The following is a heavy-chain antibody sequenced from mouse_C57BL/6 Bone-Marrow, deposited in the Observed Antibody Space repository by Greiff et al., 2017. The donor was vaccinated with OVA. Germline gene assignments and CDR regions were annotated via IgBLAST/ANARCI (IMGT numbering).Heavy chain of an antibody. CDR3: AREDGNWFAY. V-gene: IGHV1-4*01. D-gene: IGHD2-1*01. CDR2: INPSSGYT. CDR1: GYTFTSYT. Sequence: QVQLQQSGAELARPGASVKMSCKASGYTFTSYTMHWVKQRPGQGLEWIGYINPSSGYTKYNQKFKDKATLTADKSSSTASMQLSSLTSEDAAVYYCAREDGNWFAYWGQGTLVTVSA. J-gene: IGHJ3*01.